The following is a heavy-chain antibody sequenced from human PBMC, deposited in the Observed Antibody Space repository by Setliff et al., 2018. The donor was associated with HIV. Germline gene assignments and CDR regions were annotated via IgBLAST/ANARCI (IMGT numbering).Heavy chain of an antibody. Sequence: GGSLRLSCAASGFTFSTYWMTWVRQAPGKGLEWVANIKQDGSEKNYVDSVKGRITISRDNAKNSVYLQMNSLRAEDTAVYYCARETIWSGHSYFDYWGQGTLVTVS. D-gene: IGHD3-3*01. J-gene: IGHJ4*02. V-gene: IGHV3-7*03. CDR1: GFTFSTYW. CDR2: IKQDGSEK. CDR3: ARETIWSGHSYFDY.